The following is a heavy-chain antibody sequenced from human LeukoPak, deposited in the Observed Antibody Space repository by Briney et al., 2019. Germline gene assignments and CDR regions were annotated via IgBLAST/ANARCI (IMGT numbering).Heavy chain of an antibody. D-gene: IGHD2-21*01. CDR3: AKAPGGGYSIDY. CDR2: INSDGSST. Sequence: PGGSLRLSCAASGFSVSSNYMSWVRQAPGKGLVWVSRINSDGSSTSYADSVKGRFTISRDNAKNTLYLQMNSLRAEDTAVYYCAKAPGGGYSIDYWGQGTLVTVSS. V-gene: IGHV3-74*01. J-gene: IGHJ4*02. CDR1: GFSVSSNY.